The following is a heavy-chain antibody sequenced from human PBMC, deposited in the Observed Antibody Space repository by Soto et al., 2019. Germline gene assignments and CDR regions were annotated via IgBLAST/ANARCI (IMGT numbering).Heavy chain of an antibody. CDR3: SRGSTYHIY. Sequence: EVQLEESGGGLVQPGESLRLSCAASGFTFSNYWMSWVRQAPGKGLEWVANIKQDGSEKNYVDSVKGRFTISRDNAKNSLYMQMNSLGAEDTAVYYCSRGSTYHIYWGQGTLLTVSS. J-gene: IGHJ4*02. D-gene: IGHD2-2*01. V-gene: IGHV3-7*01. CDR2: IKQDGSEK. CDR1: GFTFSNYW.